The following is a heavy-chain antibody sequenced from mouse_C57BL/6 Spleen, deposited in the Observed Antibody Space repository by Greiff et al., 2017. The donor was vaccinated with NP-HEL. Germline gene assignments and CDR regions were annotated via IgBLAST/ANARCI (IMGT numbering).Heavy chain of an antibody. Sequence: QVTLKVSGPGILQPSQTLSLTCSFSGFSLSTFGMGVGWIRQPSGMGLEWLAHIWWDDDKYYNPALKSRLTISKDTSKHQVFLKIANVDTADTATYYCARSTAQLYAMDYWGQGTSVTVSS. D-gene: IGHD3-2*02. J-gene: IGHJ4*01. CDR2: IWWDDDK. CDR3: ARSTAQLYAMDY. CDR1: GFSLSTFGMG. V-gene: IGHV8-8*01.